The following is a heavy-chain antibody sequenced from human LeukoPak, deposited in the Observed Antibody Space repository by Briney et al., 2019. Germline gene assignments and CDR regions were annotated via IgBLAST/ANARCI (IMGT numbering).Heavy chain of an antibody. Sequence: ASVKVSCKASGYTFTSYYMHWVRQAPGQGLEWMGIINPSGGSTSCAQKFQGRVTMTRDTSTNTVYMELSSLRSEDTAVYFCARATLSDYYFNYWGQGTLVTVSS. CDR3: ARATLSDYYFNY. CDR1: GYTFTSYY. J-gene: IGHJ4*02. CDR2: INPSGGST. V-gene: IGHV1-46*01.